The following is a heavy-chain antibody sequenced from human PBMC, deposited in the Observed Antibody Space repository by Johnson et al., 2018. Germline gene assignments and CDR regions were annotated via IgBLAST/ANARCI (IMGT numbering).Heavy chain of an antibody. CDR1: GGSISSKF. D-gene: IGHD7-27*01. J-gene: IGHJ4*02. CDR2: IYYSGST. Sequence: QEQLQQLGQGLVKPTETLSLSYTVSGGSISSKFWRRIRQSPGKGLEWIGYIYYSGSTNNNPSLTSRVIISVDTSKNQFSLKLTSVTAAYTAVYYCARVSRYWGFDFWGQGTLVTVSS. CDR3: ARVSRYWGFDF. V-gene: IGHV4-59*08.